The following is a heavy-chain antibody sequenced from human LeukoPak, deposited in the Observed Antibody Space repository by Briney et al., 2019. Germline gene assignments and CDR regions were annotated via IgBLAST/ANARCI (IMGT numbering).Heavy chain of an antibody. CDR2: IYYSGST. Sequence: SETLSLTCAVYGGSFSGYYWSWIRQPPGKGLEWIGYIYYSGSTNYNPSLKSRVTISVDTSKNQFSLKLSSVTAADTAVYYCARLSSYGDLFDYWGQGTLVTVSS. CDR1: GGSFSGYY. D-gene: IGHD4-17*01. J-gene: IGHJ4*02. V-gene: IGHV4-59*01. CDR3: ARLSSYGDLFDY.